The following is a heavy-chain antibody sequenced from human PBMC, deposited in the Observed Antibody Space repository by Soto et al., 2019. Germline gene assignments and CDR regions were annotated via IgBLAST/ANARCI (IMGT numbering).Heavy chain of an antibody. V-gene: IGHV4-39*07. CDR1: GGSISTSSYY. J-gene: IGHJ6*02. CDR3: ARGRNWNRYGMDV. D-gene: IGHD1-1*01. CDR2: IYFSGTT. Sequence: PSETLSLTCTVSGGSISTSSYYWGWIRQPPGKGLEWIGSIYFSGTTYYKPSLKSRVTISVDTSKNQFSLKLSSVTAADTAVYYCARGRNWNRYGMDVWGQGTTVTVSS.